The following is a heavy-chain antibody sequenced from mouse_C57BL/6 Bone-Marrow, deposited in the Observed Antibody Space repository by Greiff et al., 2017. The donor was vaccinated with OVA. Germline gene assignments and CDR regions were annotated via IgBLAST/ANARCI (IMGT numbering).Heavy chain of an antibody. CDR2: ISSGGSYT. V-gene: IGHV5-6*01. Sequence: EVQLQESGGDLVKPGGSLKLSCAASGFTFSSYGMSWVRQTPDKRLEWVATISSGGSYTYYPDSVKGRFTISRDNAKNTLYLQMSSLKSEDTAMYYCARQGYYGSSLYWYFDVWGTGTTVTVSS. J-gene: IGHJ1*03. CDR3: ARQGYYGSSLYWYFDV. D-gene: IGHD1-1*01. CDR1: GFTFSSYG.